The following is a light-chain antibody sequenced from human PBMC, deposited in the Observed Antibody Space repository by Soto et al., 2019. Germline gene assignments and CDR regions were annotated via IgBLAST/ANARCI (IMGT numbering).Light chain of an antibody. J-gene: IGKJ1*01. CDR3: LQYGSSPKT. V-gene: IGKV3-20*01. Sequence: EIVLTQSPGTLSLSPGDRATLSCRASQSVSSSYLAWYQQKPGQAPRVLIYGASSRATGIPDRFSGSGSGTDFTLTISRLEPEDVAVYYCLQYGSSPKTFGQGTKVEI. CDR2: GAS. CDR1: QSVSSSY.